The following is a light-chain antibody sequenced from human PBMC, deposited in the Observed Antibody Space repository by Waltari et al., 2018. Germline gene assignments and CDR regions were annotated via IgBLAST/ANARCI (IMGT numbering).Light chain of an antibody. CDR3: QSYDTGTWF. V-gene: IGLV6-57*03. CDR2: EDN. CDR1: SGSIASDH. Sequence: NFMLTQPRAVSASPRKTVTISCTRNSGSIASDHVQWFQQRPGSAPTIVIYEDNQRPSGVPDRFSGSIDSSSNSASLTISGLKTEDEADYYCQSYDTGTWFFGGGTRLTVL. J-gene: IGLJ2*01.